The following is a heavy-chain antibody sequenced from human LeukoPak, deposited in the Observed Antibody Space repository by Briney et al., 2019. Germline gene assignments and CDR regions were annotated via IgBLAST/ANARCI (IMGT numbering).Heavy chain of an antibody. Sequence: GGSLRLSCAASGFTFSSYAMSWVRQAPGKGLEWVSAISSSGGTTNYADSVKGRFTISRDISKNTLYLEMNSLRVEDTAIYYCAKTYYYDSSGYYPMDAFDMWGQGTMGTVS. CDR1: GFTFSSYA. CDR2: ISSSGGTT. V-gene: IGHV3-23*01. D-gene: IGHD3-22*01. CDR3: AKTYYYDSSGYYPMDAFDM. J-gene: IGHJ3*02.